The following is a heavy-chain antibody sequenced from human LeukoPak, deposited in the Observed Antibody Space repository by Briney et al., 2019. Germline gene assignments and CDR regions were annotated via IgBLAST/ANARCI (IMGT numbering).Heavy chain of an antibody. CDR1: GFTFSDHY. Sequence: GGSLRLSCAASGFTFSDHYMSWFRQAPGKGLEWVSYISNSGSLKYYADSVKGRFTISRGNAKNSLYLQMDSLRAEETAVYYCARNEGSFWGQGTLVTVSS. V-gene: IGHV3-11*01. J-gene: IGHJ4*02. D-gene: IGHD1-26*01. CDR3: ARNEGSF. CDR2: ISNSGSLK.